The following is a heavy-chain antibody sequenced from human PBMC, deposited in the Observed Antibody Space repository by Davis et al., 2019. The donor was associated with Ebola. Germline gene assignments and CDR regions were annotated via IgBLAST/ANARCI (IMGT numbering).Heavy chain of an antibody. CDR2: IYYSGST. D-gene: IGHD3-22*01. CDR3: ARADPYYYDSSGYSYYFDY. Sequence: PSETLSLTCTVSGGSISSYYWSWIRQPPGKGLEWIGYIYYSGSTNYNPSLKSRVTISVDTSKNQFSLKLSSVTAADTAVYYCARADPYYYDSSGYSYYFDYWGQGTLVTVSS. CDR1: GGSISSYY. V-gene: IGHV4-59*01. J-gene: IGHJ4*02.